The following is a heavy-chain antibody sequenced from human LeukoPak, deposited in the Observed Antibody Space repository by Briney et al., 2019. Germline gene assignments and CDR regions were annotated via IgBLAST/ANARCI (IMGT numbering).Heavy chain of an antibody. V-gene: IGHV1-18*01. CDR3: ARLGSSGYVAFDI. CDR1: GYTFTSYD. CDR2: MSAYNGNT. Sequence: ASVKVSCKASGYTFTSYDINWVRQATGQGLEWMGWMSAYNGNTNYAQKLQGRVTMTTDTSTSTAYMELRSLRSDDTAVYYCARLGSSGYVAFDIWGQGTMVTVSS. J-gene: IGHJ3*02. D-gene: IGHD3-22*01.